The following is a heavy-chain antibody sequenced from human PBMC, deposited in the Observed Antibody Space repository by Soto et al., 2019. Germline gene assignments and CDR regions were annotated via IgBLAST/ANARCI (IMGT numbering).Heavy chain of an antibody. Sequence: SETLSLTCAVYGGSFSGYYWSWIRQPPGKGLEWIGEINHSGSTNYNPSLKSRVTISVDTSKNQFSLKLSSVTAADTAVYYCASTSRYYDSSGYPFDYWGQGTLVTVSS. CDR3: ASTSRYYDSSGYPFDY. CDR1: GGSFSGYY. D-gene: IGHD3-22*01. J-gene: IGHJ4*02. CDR2: INHSGST. V-gene: IGHV4-34*01.